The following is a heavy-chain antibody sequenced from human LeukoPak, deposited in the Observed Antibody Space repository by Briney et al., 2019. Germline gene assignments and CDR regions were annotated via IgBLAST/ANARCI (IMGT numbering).Heavy chain of an antibody. J-gene: IGHJ3*02. V-gene: IGHV3-48*01. CDR3: AGSLGSSDAFDI. D-gene: IGHD6-13*01. CDR1: GFTFSSYS. CDR2: ISSSSSTI. Sequence: GGSLRLSCAASGFTFSSYSMNWVRQAPGKGLEWVSYISSSSSTIYYADSVKGRFTISRDNAKNSLYLQMNSLGAEDTAVYYCAGSLGSSDAFDIWGQGTMVTVSS.